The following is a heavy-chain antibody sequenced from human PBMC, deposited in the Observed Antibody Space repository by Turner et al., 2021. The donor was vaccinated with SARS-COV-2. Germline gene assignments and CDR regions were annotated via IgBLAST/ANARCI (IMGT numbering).Heavy chain of an antibody. Sequence: VQLLESGGGLVQPGGSLRLSCAASGFTFSTYAMSWVRQAPGKGLEWVAVISYDGSNKYYADSVKGRFTISRDNSKNTLYLQMNSLRAEDTAVYYCARESVATMVYDGMDVWGQGTTVTVSS. CDR1: GFTFSTYA. J-gene: IGHJ6*02. CDR3: ARESVATMVYDGMDV. D-gene: IGHD5-12*01. CDR2: ISYDGSNK. V-gene: IGHV3-30*04.